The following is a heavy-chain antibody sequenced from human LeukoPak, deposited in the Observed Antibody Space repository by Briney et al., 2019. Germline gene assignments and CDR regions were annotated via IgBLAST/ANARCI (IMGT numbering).Heavy chain of an antibody. Sequence: SGGSLRLSCAVSGFTFSTKSMNWVRQAPGKGLEWVLYITADSGTTYYADSVKGRFTISRDNAKNSLYLQMNSLRDEDTAVYYCASRDYFDYWGQGTLVTVSS. J-gene: IGHJ4*02. V-gene: IGHV3-48*02. CDR3: ASRDYFDY. CDR1: GFTFSTKS. CDR2: ITADSGTT.